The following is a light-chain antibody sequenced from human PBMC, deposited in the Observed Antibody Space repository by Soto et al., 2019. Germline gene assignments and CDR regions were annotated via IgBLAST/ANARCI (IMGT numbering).Light chain of an antibody. J-gene: IGKJ1*01. CDR3: QQYGSSTGT. CDR2: KAS. V-gene: IGKV1-8*01. Sequence: AIRTTQSPSAFSASTGGRLTITCRASQGISSYLAWHQQKPGKAPKXXIYKASTLKSGVPSRFSVSGSGTDGTLTIRRLESEDGAVYYCQQYGSSTGTFGQGTKVDIK. CDR1: QGISSY.